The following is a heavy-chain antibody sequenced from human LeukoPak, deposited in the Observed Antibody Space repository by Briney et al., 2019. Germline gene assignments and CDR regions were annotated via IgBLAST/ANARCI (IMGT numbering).Heavy chain of an antibody. J-gene: IGHJ4*02. V-gene: IGHV4-39*01. CDR3: ARHREWELYFDY. CDR1: GGSISSSSYY. Sequence: SETLSLTCTVSGGSISSSSYYWAWIRQPPGKGLEWIGSVSYNGGTSYTPSLKSRVTMAVDTSKNQLSLKLTSVIAADTAVYYCARHREWELYFDYWGQGTLVTVSS. CDR2: VSYNGGT. D-gene: IGHD1-26*01.